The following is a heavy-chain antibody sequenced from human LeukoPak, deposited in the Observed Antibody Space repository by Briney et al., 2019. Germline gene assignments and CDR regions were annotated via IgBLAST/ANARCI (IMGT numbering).Heavy chain of an antibody. J-gene: IGHJ6*03. D-gene: IGHD6-6*01. CDR3: TGSGNIAARYYYYMDV. CDR2: ISSSSSTV. Sequence: GGSLRLSWTVSGFSFITSSMNWVRQAPGKGLEWVSYISSSSSTVYYADSVKGRFTISRDNAENSLYLQMNSLRAEDTAVYYCTGSGNIAARYYYYMDVWGKGTAVIVSS. V-gene: IGHV3-48*01. CDR1: GFSFITSS.